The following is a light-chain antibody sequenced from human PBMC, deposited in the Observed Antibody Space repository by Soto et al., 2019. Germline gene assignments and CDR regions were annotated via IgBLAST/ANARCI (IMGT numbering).Light chain of an antibody. V-gene: IGLV1-44*01. CDR3: ATWDDSLNGPV. J-gene: IGLJ2*01. CDR2: SNN. CDR1: SSNIGSNT. Sequence: QSALTQPPSASGTPGQRVTISCSGSSSNIGSNTVNWYHQLPGTAPKLLIYSNNQRPSGVPDRFSGSKSGTSASLAISGLQSEDEADYYCATWDDSLNGPVFGGGTKVTVL.